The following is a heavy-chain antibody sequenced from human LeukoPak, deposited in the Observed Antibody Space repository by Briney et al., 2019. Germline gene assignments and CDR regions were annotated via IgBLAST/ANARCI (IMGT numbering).Heavy chain of an antibody. Sequence: PGGSLRLSCAASGFTFSSYGMHWVRQAPGKGLEWVAVIWYDGSNKYYADSVKGRFTISRDNSKNTLYLQMNILKAEDTAVYYCARGSGIVAATDYFDHWGQGTLVTVSS. CDR3: ARGSGIVAATDYFDH. V-gene: IGHV3-33*01. J-gene: IGHJ4*02. CDR1: GFTFSSYG. D-gene: IGHD6-13*01. CDR2: IWYDGSNK.